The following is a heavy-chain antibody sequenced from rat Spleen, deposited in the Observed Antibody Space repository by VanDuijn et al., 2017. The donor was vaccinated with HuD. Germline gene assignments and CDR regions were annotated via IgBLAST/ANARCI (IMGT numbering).Heavy chain of an antibody. D-gene: IGHD1-2*01. CDR1: GFTFSDYN. Sequence: EVKLVESGGGLVQPGRSLKLSCAASGFTFSDYNMAWVRQAPKKGLEWVATISYAGSSTYYRDSVKGRFTISRDNAKSTLYLQMDSLRSEDTATYYCASLIAAISTRVMDAWGQGASVTVSS. CDR2: ISYAGSST. CDR3: ASLIAAISTRVMDA. V-gene: IGHV5-7*01. J-gene: IGHJ4*01.